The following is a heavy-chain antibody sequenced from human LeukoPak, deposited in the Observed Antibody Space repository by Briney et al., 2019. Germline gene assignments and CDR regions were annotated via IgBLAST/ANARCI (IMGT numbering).Heavy chain of an antibody. CDR3: TKRPVVVITTPYFDY. CDR2: ISGSGTTT. V-gene: IGHV3-23*01. J-gene: IGHJ4*02. D-gene: IGHD3-22*01. Sequence: SRGSLRLSCAASGFTFSSYAMSWVRQAPGKGLEWVSTISGSGTTTYYADSVKGRFTISRDNSKNTLYLQMNSLRAEDTAVYYCTKRPVVVITTPYFDYWGQGTLVTVSS. CDR1: GFTFSSYA.